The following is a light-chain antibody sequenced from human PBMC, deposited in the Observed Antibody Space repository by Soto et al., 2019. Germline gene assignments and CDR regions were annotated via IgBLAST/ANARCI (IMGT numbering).Light chain of an antibody. CDR2: EVT. CDR3: ASYTGSTTRWV. J-gene: IGLJ3*02. V-gene: IGLV2-14*01. Sequence: QSALTQPASVSGSPGQSITVSCTGTASDIGSYAYVSWYQHHPGKAPKLLIYEVTNRPSGVSNRFSGSKSDYTASLTISGLQAEDEGHYYCASYTGSTTRWVFGGGTKLTVL. CDR1: ASDIGSYAY.